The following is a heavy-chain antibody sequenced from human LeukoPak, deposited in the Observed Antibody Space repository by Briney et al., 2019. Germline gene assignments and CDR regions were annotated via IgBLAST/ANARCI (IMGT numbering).Heavy chain of an antibody. D-gene: IGHD3-9*01. CDR1: GFTFSSYS. CDR3: ARDYENLTGSKTRFHY. CDR2: ISSSSSYI. V-gene: IGHV3-21*01. Sequence: PGGSLRLSCAASGFTFSSYSMNWVRQAPGKGLEWVSCISSSSSYIYYANSVKGRFTISRDNAKNSLYLQMNSLRAEDTAVYYCARDYENLTGSKTRFHYWSQGTLVTVSS. J-gene: IGHJ4*02.